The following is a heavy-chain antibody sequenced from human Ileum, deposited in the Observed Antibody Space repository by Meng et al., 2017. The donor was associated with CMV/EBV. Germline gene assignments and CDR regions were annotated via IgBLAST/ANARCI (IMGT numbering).Heavy chain of an antibody. CDR2: IRFDGSYK. V-gene: IGHV3-30*02. J-gene: IGHJ6*02. CDR1: GFTFSNYG. CDR3: AKGGSGSYPTYGMDV. Sequence: GESLKISYAASGFTFSNYGMHWVRQAPGKGLEWVAFIRFDGSYKYYADSVKGRFTISRDNSKNTLYLQMNSLRAEDTAVYYCAKGGSGSYPTYGMDVWGQGTTVTVSS. D-gene: IGHD1-26*01.